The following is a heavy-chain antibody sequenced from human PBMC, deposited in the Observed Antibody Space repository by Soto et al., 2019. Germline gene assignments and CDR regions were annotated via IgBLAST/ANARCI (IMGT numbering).Heavy chain of an antibody. Sequence: XSVKVSCKASGYTFTSYYMNWVRQAPGQGLEWMGIINPSGGSTSYAQKFQGRVTMTRDTSTSTVYMELSSLRSEDTAVYYCARDARVVAATRWNWFDPWGQGNLVTVSS. J-gene: IGHJ5*02. CDR1: GYTFTSYY. D-gene: IGHD2-15*01. CDR2: INPSGGST. CDR3: ARDARVVAATRWNWFDP. V-gene: IGHV1-46*01.